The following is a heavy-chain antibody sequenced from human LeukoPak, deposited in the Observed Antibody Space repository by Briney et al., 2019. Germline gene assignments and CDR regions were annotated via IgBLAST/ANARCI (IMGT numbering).Heavy chain of an antibody. CDR1: GFTFSSYS. D-gene: IGHD3-10*01. J-gene: IGHJ4*02. CDR3: ASGEWFDY. Sequence: GGSLRLSCAASGFTFSSYSMNWVRHAPGKGLEWVSCISSSSRYIYYADYVKGRFTISRDNAKNSLYLQMSSLRAEDTAEYYFASGEWFDYWGQRTLVSVSS. CDR2: ISSSSRYI. V-gene: IGHV3-21*04.